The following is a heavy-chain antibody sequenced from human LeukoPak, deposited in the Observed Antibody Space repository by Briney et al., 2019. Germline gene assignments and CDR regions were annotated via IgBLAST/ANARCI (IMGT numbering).Heavy chain of an antibody. CDR2: ISASGHYI. CDR1: GFTFGSFA. Sequence: PGGSLRLSCAASGFTFGSFAMSWVRQAPGKGLEWLSGISASGHYIYQADSVKGRFTISRDNSKNTLYIEMNSLRAEDTAVYYCARDGSWGDYQFYFYIDVWGKGTTVTVSS. D-gene: IGHD2-2*01. J-gene: IGHJ6*03. CDR3: ARDGSWGDYQFYFYIDV. V-gene: IGHV3-23*01.